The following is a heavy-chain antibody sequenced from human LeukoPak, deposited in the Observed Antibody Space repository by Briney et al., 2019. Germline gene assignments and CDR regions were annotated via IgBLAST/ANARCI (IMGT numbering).Heavy chain of an antibody. J-gene: IGHJ4*02. D-gene: IGHD6-19*01. Sequence: GGSLRLSCAASGFTFSSYAMTWVRQAPGKGLEWVSSLIDTGGSTYYAYSVKGRFTISRDNSKNTLYLQMNSLRAEDTALYYCAKGGMSSSGLGYWGQGTLVTVSS. V-gene: IGHV3-23*01. CDR2: LIDTGGST. CDR3: AKGGMSSSGLGY. CDR1: GFTFSSYA.